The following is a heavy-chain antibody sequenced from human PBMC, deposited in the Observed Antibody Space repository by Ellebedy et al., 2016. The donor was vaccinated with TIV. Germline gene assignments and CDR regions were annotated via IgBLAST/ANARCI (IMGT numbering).Heavy chain of an antibody. CDR1: GFTFSNYA. V-gene: IGHV3-23*01. J-gene: IGHJ5*02. Sequence: GGSLRLXXPASGFTFSNYAMSWVRQAPGKGLEWVSGFSGSGGSTNYADSVKGRFTISRDNSKNTLYLQMNSLRAEDTAVYYCNGVTYSRWFDPWGQGTLVTVSS. CDR2: FSGSGGST. CDR3: NGVTYSRWFDP. D-gene: IGHD2-21*01.